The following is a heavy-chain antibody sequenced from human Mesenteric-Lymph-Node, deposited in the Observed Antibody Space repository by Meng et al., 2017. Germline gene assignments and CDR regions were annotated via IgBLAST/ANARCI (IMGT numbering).Heavy chain of an antibody. CDR3: ARGGSYSSGWYNY. D-gene: IGHD6-19*01. J-gene: IGHJ4*02. CDR2: IRQDVSER. V-gene: IGHV3-7*01. Sequence: GESLKISCEASGFTFSNYWMNWVRQVPGKGLEWVANIRQDVSERYYVDSVKGRFTISRDNARNSVYLQMSGLRVEDTAVYYCARGGSYSSGWYNYWGQGTLVTVSS. CDR1: GFTFSNYW.